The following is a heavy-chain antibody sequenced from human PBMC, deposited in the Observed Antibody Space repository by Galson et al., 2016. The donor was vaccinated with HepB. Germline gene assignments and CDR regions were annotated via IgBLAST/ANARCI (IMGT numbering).Heavy chain of an antibody. CDR1: GFTFGSYG. CDR2: IWFDASKK. V-gene: IGHV3-33*01. Sequence: SLRLSCAASGFTFGSYGMHWVRQAPGKGLEWVAVIWFDASKKYYADSVKGRFTISRDNSKNTLYLQMDSLGADDTAMYYCARGTGKYSNSDNWGQGTLVTVSS. J-gene: IGHJ4*02. CDR3: ARGTGKYSNSDN. D-gene: IGHD1-1*01.